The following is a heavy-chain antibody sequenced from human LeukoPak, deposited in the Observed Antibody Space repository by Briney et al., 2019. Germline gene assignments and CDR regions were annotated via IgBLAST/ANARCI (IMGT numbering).Heavy chain of an antibody. CDR1: GGSISSGGYY. CDR2: IYYSGST. D-gene: IGHD2-2*01. J-gene: IGHJ4*02. Sequence: PSQTLSLTCTVSGGSISSGGYYWSWIRQHPGKGLEWIGYIYYSGSTYYNPSLKSRVTISVDTSKNQFSLKLSSVTAADWAVYYCARAEVGHQLLPEGCFDYWGQGTLVTVSS. CDR3: ARAEVGHQLLPEGCFDY. V-gene: IGHV4-31*03.